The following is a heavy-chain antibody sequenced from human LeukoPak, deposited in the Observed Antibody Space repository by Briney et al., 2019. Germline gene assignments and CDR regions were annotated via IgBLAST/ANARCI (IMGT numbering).Heavy chain of an antibody. Sequence: GGSLRLSCAASGFTFSSYSMNWVRQAPGKGLEWVSYISSSSSYIYYADSVKGRFTISRDNAKNSLYLQMNSLRAEDTAVYYCARDRKDIVATIYYYGMDVWGQGTTVTVSS. CDR1: GFTFSSYS. J-gene: IGHJ6*02. D-gene: IGHD5-12*01. V-gene: IGHV3-21*05. CDR2: ISSSSSYI. CDR3: ARDRKDIVATIYYYGMDV.